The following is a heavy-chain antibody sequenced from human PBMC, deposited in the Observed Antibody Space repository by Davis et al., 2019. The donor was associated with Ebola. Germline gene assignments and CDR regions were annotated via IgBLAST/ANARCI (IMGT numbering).Heavy chain of an antibody. D-gene: IGHD6-19*01. J-gene: IGHJ1*01. V-gene: IGHV3-23*01. Sequence: PGGSLRLSCEASEITLRRYAMNWVRQAPGKGLEWVSTSLSAGDTFYSDSGKGRFTVSRDNSRNTLYLQMDSLRGEDTAVYYCAQGTFVQTYRRGRSVGAEYFQNWGQGTLVTVSS. CDR3: AQGTFVQTYRRGRSVGAEYFQN. CDR2: SLSAGDT. CDR1: EITLRRYA.